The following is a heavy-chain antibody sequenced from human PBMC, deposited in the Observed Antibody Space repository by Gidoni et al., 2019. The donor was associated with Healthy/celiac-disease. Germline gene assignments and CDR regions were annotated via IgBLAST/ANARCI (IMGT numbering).Heavy chain of an antibody. D-gene: IGHD6-13*01. CDR3: ARTSSSWSNNPNPFDY. Sequence: QVQLQESGPGLVKPSETLSLTCTVSGGSISSYYWSWIRQPPGKGLEWIGYIYYSGSTNYNPSLKSRVTISVDTSKNQFYLKLSSVTAADTAVYYCARTSSSWSNNPNPFDYWGQGTLVTVSS. J-gene: IGHJ4*02. CDR1: GGSISSYY. V-gene: IGHV4-59*01. CDR2: IYYSGST.